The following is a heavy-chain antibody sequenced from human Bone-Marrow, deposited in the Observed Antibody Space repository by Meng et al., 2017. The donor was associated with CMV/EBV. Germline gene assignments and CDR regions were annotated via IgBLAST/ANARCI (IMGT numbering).Heavy chain of an antibody. V-gene: IGHV1-8*02. CDR3: ARGHRGFDY. CDR2: MNPNSGNT. Sequence: ASVKVSCKASGGTFSSYAISWVRQATGQGLEWMGWMNPNSGNTGYAQKFQGRVTMTRNTSISTAYMELSSLRSEDTAVYYCARGHRGFDYWGQGTLGTVSS. J-gene: IGHJ4*02. CDR1: GGTFSSYA.